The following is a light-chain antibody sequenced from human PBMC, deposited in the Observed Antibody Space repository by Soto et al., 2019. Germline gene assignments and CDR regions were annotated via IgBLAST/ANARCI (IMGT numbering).Light chain of an antibody. CDR1: QSVSSSY. Sequence: EIVLTQSPGTLSLSPVERATLCCRAIQSVSSSYLAWYQQKPGQAPRLLIYGASSRATGIPDRFSGSGSGTDFTLTISRLEPEDLAVYYCQQYGSSPPWTFGQGTKVDIK. V-gene: IGKV3-20*01. CDR2: GAS. CDR3: QQYGSSPPWT. J-gene: IGKJ1*01.